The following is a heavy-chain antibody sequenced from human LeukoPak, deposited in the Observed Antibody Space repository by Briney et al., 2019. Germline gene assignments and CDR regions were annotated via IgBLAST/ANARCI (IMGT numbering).Heavy chain of an antibody. CDR3: AKAAVGATTLFDY. J-gene: IGHJ4*02. Sequence: GGSLRLSCAASGFTFSSYWMSWVRQAPGKGLEWVANIKQDGTEKYYVDSVKGRFTISRDNAKNSLYLQMNSLRAEDTALYYCAKAAVGATTLFDYWGQGTLVTVSS. CDR1: GFTFSSYW. V-gene: IGHV3-7*03. D-gene: IGHD1-26*01. CDR2: IKQDGTEK.